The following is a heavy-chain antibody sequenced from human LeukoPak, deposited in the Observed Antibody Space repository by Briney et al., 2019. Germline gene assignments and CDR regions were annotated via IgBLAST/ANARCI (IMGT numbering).Heavy chain of an antibody. CDR2: IYTSGST. CDR1: GGSISSYY. D-gene: IGHD4-17*01. CDR3: ARSNPSVDYGDYAFDY. V-gene: IGHV4-4*07. J-gene: IGHJ4*02. Sequence: SETQSLTCTVSGGSISSYYWSWIRQPAGKGLEWIGRIYTSGSTNYNPSLKSRVTMSVDTSKNQFSLKLSSVTAADTAVYYCARSNPSVDYGDYAFDYWGQGTLVTVSS.